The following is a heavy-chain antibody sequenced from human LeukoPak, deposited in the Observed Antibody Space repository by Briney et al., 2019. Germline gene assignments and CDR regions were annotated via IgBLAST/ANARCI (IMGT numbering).Heavy chain of an antibody. CDR1: GFTFSSYE. V-gene: IGHV3-48*03. J-gene: IGHJ6*03. D-gene: IGHD5-12*01. Sequence: GGSLRLSCAASGFTFSSYEMNWVRQAPGKGLEWVSYISSSGSTIYYADSVKGRFTISRDNSKNTLYLQMNSLRAEDTAVYYCRGYRYYYYMDVWGKGTTVTISS. CDR3: RGYRYYYYMDV. CDR2: ISSSGSTI.